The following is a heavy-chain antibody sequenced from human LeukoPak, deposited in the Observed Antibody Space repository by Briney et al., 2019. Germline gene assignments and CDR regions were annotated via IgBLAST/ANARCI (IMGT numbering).Heavy chain of an antibody. D-gene: IGHD3-9*01. V-gene: IGHV3-21*01. CDR2: ISSSSSSYI. J-gene: IGHJ6*02. Sequence: GGSLRLSCAASGFTFSSYSMNWVRQAPGKGLEWVSSISSSSSSYIYYADSVKGRFTISRDNAKNSLYLQMNSLRAEDTAVYYCAREGLYHDILTGYYPYYYGMDVWGQGTTVTVSS. CDR1: GFTFSSYS. CDR3: AREGLYHDILTGYYPYYYGMDV.